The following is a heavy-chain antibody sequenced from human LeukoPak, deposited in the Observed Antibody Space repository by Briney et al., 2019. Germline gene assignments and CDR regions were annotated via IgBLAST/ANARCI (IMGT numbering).Heavy chain of an antibody. D-gene: IGHD1-7*01. CDR1: GGTFSSYA. CDR2: IIPIFGTA. CDR3: ARGVPELLPLIDASDI. V-gene: IGHV1-69*05. Sequence: ASVKVSCKASGGTFSSYAISWVRQAPGQGLEWMGGIIPIFGTANYAQKFQGRVTITTDESTSTAYMELSSLRSEDTAVYYCARGVPELLPLIDASDIWGQGTMVTVSS. J-gene: IGHJ3*02.